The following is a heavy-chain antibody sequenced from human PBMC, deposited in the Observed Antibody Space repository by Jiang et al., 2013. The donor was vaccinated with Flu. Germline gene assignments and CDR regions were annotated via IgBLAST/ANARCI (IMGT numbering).Heavy chain of an antibody. V-gene: IGHV1-46*01. CDR3: ARDLTAMVDAGSLDY. Sequence: SGAEVKKPGASVKVSCKASGYTFTTYYMHWVRQAPGQGLEWMGIINPSGGSTSYAQKFQGRVTMTRDTSTSTVYMELSSLRSEDTAVYYCARDLTAMVDAGSLDYWGQGTLVTVSS. CDR1: GYTFTTYY. CDR2: INPSGGST. D-gene: IGHD5-18*01. J-gene: IGHJ4*02.